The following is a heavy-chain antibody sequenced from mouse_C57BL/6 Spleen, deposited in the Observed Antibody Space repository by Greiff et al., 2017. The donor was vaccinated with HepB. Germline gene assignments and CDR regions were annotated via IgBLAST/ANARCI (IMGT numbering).Heavy chain of an antibody. J-gene: IGHJ2*01. CDR2: IYPGDGDT. V-gene: IGHV1-82*01. CDR3: ARLGSSCFDY. CDR1: GYAFSSSW. Sequence: VQLQQSGPELVKPGASVKISCKASGYAFSSSWMNWVKQRPGKGLEWIGRIYPGDGDTNYNGKFKGKATLTADKSSSTAYMQLSSLTSEDSAVYFCARLGSSCFDYWGQGTTLTVSS. D-gene: IGHD1-1*01.